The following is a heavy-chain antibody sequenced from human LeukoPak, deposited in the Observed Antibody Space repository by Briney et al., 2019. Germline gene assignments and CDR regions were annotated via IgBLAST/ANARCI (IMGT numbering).Heavy chain of an antibody. V-gene: IGHV3-23*01. CDR2: ISGSGSST. CDR1: GFTFSSYA. J-gene: IGHJ4*02. CDR3: AKGTAMAFYYFDY. D-gene: IGHD5-18*01. Sequence: GGSLRLSCAASGFTFSSYAMSWVRQAPGKGLEWVSGISGSGSSTYYADSVKGRFTISRDNSKNTLYLQMNSLRAEDTAVYYCAKGTAMAFYYFDYWGQGTLVTVSS.